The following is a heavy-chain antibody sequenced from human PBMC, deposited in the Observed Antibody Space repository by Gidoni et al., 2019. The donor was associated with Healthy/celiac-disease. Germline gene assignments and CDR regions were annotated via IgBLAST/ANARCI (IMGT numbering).Heavy chain of an antibody. V-gene: IGHV4-39*01. CDR2: IYYGGST. Sequence: QLQLQESGPGLAKPSETLSLTCTVSGGSISSSSYYWGWIRQPPGKGLEWIGSIYYGGSTYYNPSLKSRVTISVDTSKNQFSLKLSSVTAADTAVYYCARTTVTYNDRAFDIWGQGTMVTVSS. CDR3: ARTTVTYNDRAFDI. J-gene: IGHJ3*02. CDR1: GGSISSSSYY. D-gene: IGHD4-17*01.